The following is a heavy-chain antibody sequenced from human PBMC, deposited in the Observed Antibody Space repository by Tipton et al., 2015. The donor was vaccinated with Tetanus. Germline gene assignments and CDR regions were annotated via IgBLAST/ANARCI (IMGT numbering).Heavy chain of an antibody. CDR2: IWSDGNTK. CDR3: VRDRNWGPFVP. V-gene: IGHV3-33*08. J-gene: IGHJ5*02. Sequence: SLRLSCSASGFIFSNYWMSWVRQAPGKGLECVALIWSDGNTKYNVDSVKGRFTISRDSSTNTVYLQMNSLRVEDTAIYYCVRDRNWGPFVPWGKGTLVTVSS. CDR1: GFIFSNYW. D-gene: IGHD7-27*01.